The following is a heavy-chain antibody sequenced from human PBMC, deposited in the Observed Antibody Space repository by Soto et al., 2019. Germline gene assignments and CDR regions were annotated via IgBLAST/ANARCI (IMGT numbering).Heavy chain of an antibody. CDR2: IYYSGTT. CDR3: AGLTYIYYDLSGSYNWFDP. CDR1: GDSISGYY. V-gene: IGHV4-59*01. Sequence: PSETLSLTSTVSGDSISGYYWNWIRQPPGKGLEWIGYIYYSGTTNYNPSLKSRVTISVDTSKKKFSLKLSSVTAADTAVYYCAGLTYIYYDLSGSYNWFDPWGQGTLVTVSS. J-gene: IGHJ5*02. D-gene: IGHD3-22*01.